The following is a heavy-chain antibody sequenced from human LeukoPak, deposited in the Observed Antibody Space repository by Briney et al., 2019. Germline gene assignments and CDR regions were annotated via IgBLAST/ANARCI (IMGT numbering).Heavy chain of an antibody. CDR2: ISGSGGDT. D-gene: IGHD6-13*01. J-gene: IGHJ4*02. Sequence: QPGGSLRLSCAASGFTFSSYAMSWVRQAPGKGLEWVSVISGSGGDTYYADSVKGRFTISRDNSKNTLYLQMNTLRAEDTAVYYCAKNIIAAAGMIDYWGQGTLVTVSS. CDR3: AKNIIAAAGMIDY. V-gene: IGHV3-23*01. CDR1: GFTFSSYA.